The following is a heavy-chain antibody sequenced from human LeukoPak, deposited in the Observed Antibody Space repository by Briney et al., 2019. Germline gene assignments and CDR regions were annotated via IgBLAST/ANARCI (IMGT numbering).Heavy chain of an antibody. CDR3: ARGGYDILTGYRYYFDY. CDR2: ISSGGSTM. D-gene: IGHD3-9*01. J-gene: IGHJ4*02. CDR1: GFTFSSYE. Sequence: GGSLRLSCAASGFTFSSYEMNWVRQAPGKGLEWVSYISSGGSTMYYADSVKGRFTISRDNAKNSLYLQVNSLRAVDTAVYYCARGGYDILTGYRYYFDYWGQGTLVTVSS. V-gene: IGHV3-48*03.